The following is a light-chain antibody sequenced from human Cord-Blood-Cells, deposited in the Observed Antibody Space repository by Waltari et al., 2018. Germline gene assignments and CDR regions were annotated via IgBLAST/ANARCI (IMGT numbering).Light chain of an antibody. J-gene: IGKJ5*01. CDR3: QQSYSTPIT. V-gene: IGKV1-39*01. CDR2: AAA. CDR1: QSISSY. Sequence: DIQMPQSPSSLPASVGDRVTITCRASQSISSYLNWYQQKPGKAPKLVIYAAASLQSGVPSRFSGSGSGTDFTLTISSLQPEDFATYYCQQSYSTPITFGQGTRLEIK.